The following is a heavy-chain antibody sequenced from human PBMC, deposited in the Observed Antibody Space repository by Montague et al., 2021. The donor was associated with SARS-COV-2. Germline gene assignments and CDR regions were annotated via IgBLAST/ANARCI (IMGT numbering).Heavy chain of an antibody. CDR3: AHDDVGNRGFEF. J-gene: IGHJ4*02. Sequence: PALVKPTQTLTLTCTFSGFSLNTSGVGVTWVCQPPGKALEWLAFIYWNDYKHYSPSVKSRITITKDTSKNQVVLIMTNMDPVDTGTYYCAHDDVGNRGFEFWGQGTLVTVSS. V-gene: IGHV2-5*01. CDR2: IYWNDYK. D-gene: IGHD1-26*01. CDR1: GFSLNTSGVG.